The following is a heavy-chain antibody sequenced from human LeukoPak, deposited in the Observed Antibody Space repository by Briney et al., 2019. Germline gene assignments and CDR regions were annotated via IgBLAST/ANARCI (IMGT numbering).Heavy chain of an antibody. D-gene: IGHD3-22*01. CDR3: ARVTYYYDSSGYYEENYYYYMDV. J-gene: IGHJ6*03. V-gene: IGHV1-8*01. CDR2: MNPNSGNT. CDR1: GYTFTSYD. Sequence: ASVKVSCKASGYTFTSYDINWVRQATGQGLEWMGWMNPNSGNTGYAQKFQGRVTMTRDTSISTAYMELSRLRSDDTAVYYCARVTYYYDSSGYYEENYYYYMDVWGKGTTVTISS.